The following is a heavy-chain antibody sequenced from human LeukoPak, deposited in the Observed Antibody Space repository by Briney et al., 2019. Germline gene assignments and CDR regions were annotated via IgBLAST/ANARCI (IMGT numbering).Heavy chain of an antibody. CDR1: GFTFRSYE. CDR2: ISSRGITI. D-gene: IGHD3-16*01. Sequence: GGSLILSSAASGFTFRSYEMNWGRQAPGKGLEWVSYISSRGITIYYADSVRGRFAISRDNAKNSLYLQMNSLRAEDTAVYYCPRDLPCGICDYPPGIWSRGTLVTVSS. J-gene: IGHJ4*02. V-gene: IGHV3-48*03. CDR3: PRDLPCGICDYPPGI.